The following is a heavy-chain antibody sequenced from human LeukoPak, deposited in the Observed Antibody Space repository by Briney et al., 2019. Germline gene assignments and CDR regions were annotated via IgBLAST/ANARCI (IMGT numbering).Heavy chain of an antibody. CDR3: ARAHCSSTSCSHYYYYGMDV. CDR2: MNPNSGNT. D-gene: IGHD2-2*01. Sequence: ASVKVSCKASGYTFTSYDINWVRHATGQGLEWMGWMNPNSGNTGYAQKFQGRGTMTRNTSISTAYMELSSLRSEDTAVYYCARAHCSSTSCSHYYYYGMDVWGQGTTVTVSS. J-gene: IGHJ6*02. CDR1: GYTFTSYD. V-gene: IGHV1-8*01.